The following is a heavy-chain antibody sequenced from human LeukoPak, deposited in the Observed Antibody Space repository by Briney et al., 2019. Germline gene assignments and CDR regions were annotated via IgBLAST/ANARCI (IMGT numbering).Heavy chain of an antibody. Sequence: ASVKVSCRASGYTFTGYYMHWVRQAPGQGLEWMGRINPNSGGTNYAQKFQGRVTMTRDTSISTAYMELSRLRSDDTAVYYCAADSSGYYWIDYWGQGTLVTVSS. J-gene: IGHJ4*02. V-gene: IGHV1-2*06. CDR1: GYTFTGYY. CDR3: AADSSGYYWIDY. CDR2: INPNSGGT. D-gene: IGHD3-22*01.